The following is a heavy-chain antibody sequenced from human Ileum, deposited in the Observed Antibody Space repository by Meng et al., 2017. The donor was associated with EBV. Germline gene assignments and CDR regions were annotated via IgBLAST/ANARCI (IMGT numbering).Heavy chain of an antibody. D-gene: IGHD6-13*01. CDR3: ARDSGYTRSWSGDY. CDR2: ISTNTGNP. CDR1: RNPFTRNA. J-gene: IGHJ4*02. V-gene: IGHV7-4-1*02. Sequence: QQFQSGFKWNKPGASVNVSCKASRNPFTRNAINWVRQAPGQGLEWMGWISTNTGNPTYAQGFAGRFVFSLDTSVSTAYLQISGLKAEDTAIYYCARDSGYTRSWSGDYWGQGTLVTVSS.